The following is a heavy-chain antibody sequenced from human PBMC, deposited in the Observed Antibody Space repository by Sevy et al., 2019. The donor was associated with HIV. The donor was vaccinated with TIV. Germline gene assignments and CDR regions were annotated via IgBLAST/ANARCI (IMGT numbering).Heavy chain of an antibody. V-gene: IGHV3-33*01. J-gene: IGHJ6*03. CDR2: IWYDGSNK. Sequence: GGSLRLSCAASGFTFSSYGMHWVRQAPGKGLEWVAVIWYDGSNKYYADSVKGRFTISRDNSKNTLYLQMNSLRAEDTAVYYCARAGGDIVVAGTLYYYYYYMDVWGKGTTVTVSS. CDR3: ARAGGDIVVAGTLYYYYYYMDV. D-gene: IGHD6-19*01. CDR1: GFTFSSYG.